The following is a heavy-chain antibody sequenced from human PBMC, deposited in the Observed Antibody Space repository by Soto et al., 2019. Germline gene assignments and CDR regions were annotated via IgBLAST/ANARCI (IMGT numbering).Heavy chain of an antibody. CDR3: ATSGLYSFDY. J-gene: IGHJ4*02. D-gene: IGHD2-8*02. Sequence: SETLSLTCAVSGGSIRSRYYYWSWIRQHPGKGLEWIGYTFYSGTTYYNPSLKSRVTISVDTSKNQFSLRLNSVTAADTAVYYCATSGLYSFDYLGKGTRVVVAS. V-gene: IGHV4-31*11. CDR1: GGSIRSRYYY. CDR2: TFYSGTT.